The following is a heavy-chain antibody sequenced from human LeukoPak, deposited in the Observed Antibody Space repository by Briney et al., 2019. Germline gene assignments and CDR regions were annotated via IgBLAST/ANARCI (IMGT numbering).Heavy chain of an antibody. CDR1: GDSVSSNTAV. Sequence: SQTLSLTCAISGDSVSSNTAVWNWIRRSPSRGLEWLGRTYYRSKWSNNYAVSVKSRIIINPDTSENQFSLQLNSMTPEDMAVYYCARGDQAFDYWGQGTLVTVSS. D-gene: IGHD2-2*01. J-gene: IGHJ4*02. CDR2: TYYRSKWSN. V-gene: IGHV6-1*01. CDR3: ARGDQAFDY.